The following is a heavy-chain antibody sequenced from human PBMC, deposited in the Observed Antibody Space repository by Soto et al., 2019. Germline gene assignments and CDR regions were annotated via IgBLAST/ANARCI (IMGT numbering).Heavy chain of an antibody. J-gene: IGHJ4*02. D-gene: IGHD4-17*01. V-gene: IGHV4-59*01. CDR2: IYYSGST. CDR3: ARRYGASFDY. CDR1: GGSFSGYY. Sequence: SETLSLTCAVYGGSFSGYYWSWIRQPPGKGLKWIGYIYYSGSTNYNPSLKSRVTISVDTSKNQFSLKLSSVTAADTAVYYCARRYGASFDYWGQGTLVTVSS.